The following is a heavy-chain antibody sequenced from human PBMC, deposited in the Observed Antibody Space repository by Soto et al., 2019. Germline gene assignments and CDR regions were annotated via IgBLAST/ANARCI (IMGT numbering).Heavy chain of an antibody. CDR1: GGSISSSNW. D-gene: IGHD6-13*01. CDR2: VYHSGST. CDR3: ARGGSRAPILKYNWFDP. J-gene: IGHJ5*02. Sequence: PSETLSLTCAVSGGSISSSNWWSWVRQPPGKGLEWIGEVYHSGSTNYNPSLKSRVTISVDKSKNQFSLKLSSVTAADTAVYYCARGGSRAPILKYNWFDPWGQGTLVTVSS. V-gene: IGHV4-4*02.